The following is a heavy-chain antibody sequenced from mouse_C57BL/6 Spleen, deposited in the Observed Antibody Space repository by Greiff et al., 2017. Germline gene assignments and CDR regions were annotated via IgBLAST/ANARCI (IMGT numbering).Heavy chain of an antibody. CDR2: IWGDGST. CDR3: AKQEVVASTYYDAMDY. CDR1: GFSLTSSG. J-gene: IGHJ4*01. Sequence: VQGVESGPGLVAPSQRLSITCTVSGFSLTSSGVSWVRQPPGRGLEWLGVIWGDGSTNHHSAPLSSLCLSKDNSHSQVLLKLNSMQTDDTATYYCAKQEVVASTYYDAMDYWGQGTSVTVSS. D-gene: IGHD1-1*01. V-gene: IGHV2-3*01.